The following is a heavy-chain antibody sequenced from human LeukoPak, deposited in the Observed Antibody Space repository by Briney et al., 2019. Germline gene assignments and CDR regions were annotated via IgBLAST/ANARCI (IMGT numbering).Heavy chain of an antibody. CDR1: GFTLSSYS. V-gene: IGHV3-48*01. D-gene: IGHD3-3*01. CDR2: ISSSSSTI. J-gene: IGHJ4*02. CDR3: ARNDFWSGYLSYYFDY. Sequence: GGSLRLSPAASGFTLSSYSMNWGRQAPGKGLEWGSYISSSSSTIYYADSVKGRFTISRDNAKNSLYLQMNSRRGEDTAVYYCARNDFWSGYLSYYFDYWGQGTLVTVSS.